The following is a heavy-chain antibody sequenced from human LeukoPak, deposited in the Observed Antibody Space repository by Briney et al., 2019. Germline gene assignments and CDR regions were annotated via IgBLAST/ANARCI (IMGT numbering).Heavy chain of an antibody. Sequence: SGTLSLTCAVSGGSISSSNWWRLVRQPPGRGLWWVVEIYHSGSTNYKPSLKSRVTISVDKSKNQFSLKLSSVTAADTAVYYCARRYCSSTSCYYYGMDVWGKGTTVTVSS. V-gene: IGHV4-4*02. J-gene: IGHJ6*04. CDR3: ARRYCSSTSCYYYGMDV. D-gene: IGHD2-2*01. CDR2: IYHSGST. CDR1: GGSISSSNW.